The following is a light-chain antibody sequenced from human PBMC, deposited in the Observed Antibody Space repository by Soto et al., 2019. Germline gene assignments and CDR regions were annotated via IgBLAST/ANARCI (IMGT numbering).Light chain of an antibody. J-gene: IGKJ1*01. V-gene: IGKV3-15*01. CDR1: QSINRK. Sequence: EIVMTQSPATLSVSPGERATLSCRASQSINRKLAWYQQKPGQAPRLLIYCASTRATGIPARFSGSGSGTEFTLTISSLQSEDFAVYYCQQYNNWPPWTFGQGTKV. CDR2: CAS. CDR3: QQYNNWPPWT.